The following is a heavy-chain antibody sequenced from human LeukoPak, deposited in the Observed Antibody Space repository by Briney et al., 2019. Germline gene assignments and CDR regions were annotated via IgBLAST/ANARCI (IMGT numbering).Heavy chain of an antibody. D-gene: IGHD3-10*01. CDR3: AKENGSGSYYEEPSDFDY. CDR1: GFTFSSYA. V-gene: IGHV3-23*01. J-gene: IGHJ4*02. CDR2: ISGSGGST. Sequence: GGSLRLSCAASGFTFSSYAMSWVRQAPGKGLEWVSAISGSGGSTYYADSVKGRFTISRDNSKNTLYLQMNSLRAEDTAVYYCAKENGSGSYYEEPSDFDYWGQGTLVTVSS.